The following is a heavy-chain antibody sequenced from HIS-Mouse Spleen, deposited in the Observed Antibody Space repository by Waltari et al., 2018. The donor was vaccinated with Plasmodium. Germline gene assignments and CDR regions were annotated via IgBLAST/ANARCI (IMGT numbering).Heavy chain of an antibody. J-gene: IGHJ2*01. CDR1: GFTFRSYW. D-gene: IGHD6-13*01. V-gene: IGHV3-7*01. CDR2: IKQDGSEK. CDR3: ASSWYWYFDL. Sequence: EVQLVESGGGLVQTGWSLRLSCAASGFTFRSYWMIWVRQAPGKGLEWVANIKQDGSEKYYVDSVKGRFTISRDNAKNSLYLQMNSLRAEDTAVYYCASSWYWYFDLWGRGTLVTVSS.